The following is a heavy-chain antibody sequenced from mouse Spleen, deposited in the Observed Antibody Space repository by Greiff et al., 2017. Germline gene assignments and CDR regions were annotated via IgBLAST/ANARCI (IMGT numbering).Heavy chain of an antibody. CDR2: IDPSDSYT. J-gene: IGHJ4*01. D-gene: IGHD3-1*01. CDR1: GYTFTSYW. Sequence: VQLQQPGAELVKPGASVKLSCKASGYTFTSYWMQWVKQRPGQGLEWIGEIDPSDSYTNYNQKFKGKATLTVDTSSSTAYMQLSSLTSEDSAVYYCATARATFRWGQGTSVTVSS. V-gene: IGHV1-50*01. CDR3: ATARATFR.